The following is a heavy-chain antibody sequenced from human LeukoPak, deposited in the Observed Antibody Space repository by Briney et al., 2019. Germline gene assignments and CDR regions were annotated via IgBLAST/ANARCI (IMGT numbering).Heavy chain of an antibody. V-gene: IGHV3-48*03. CDR3: ARLEYYYDSSGYWKYFDY. Sequence: PGGSLRLSCAASGFTFSSYEMNWVRQAPGKGLEWVSYISSSGSTIYYADSVKGRFTISRDNAKNSLYLQMNSLRAEDTAVYYCARLEYYYDSSGYWKYFDYWGQGTLVTVSS. CDR1: GFTFSSYE. D-gene: IGHD3-22*01. J-gene: IGHJ4*02. CDR2: ISSSGSTI.